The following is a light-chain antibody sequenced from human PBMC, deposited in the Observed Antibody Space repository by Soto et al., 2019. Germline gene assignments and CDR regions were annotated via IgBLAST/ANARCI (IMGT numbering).Light chain of an antibody. V-gene: IGLV4-69*01. CDR2: LNSDGSH. Sequence: QLVLTQSPSASASLGASVKLTCTLSSGHSSYAVAWHQQQPEKGPRYLMNLNSDGSHNKGDGIPDRFSGSSSGAEHYLTISFLQSEDEAEYYCQTWDTGTVVFGGGTKLTVL. CDR1: SGHSSYA. J-gene: IGLJ2*01. CDR3: QTWDTGTVV.